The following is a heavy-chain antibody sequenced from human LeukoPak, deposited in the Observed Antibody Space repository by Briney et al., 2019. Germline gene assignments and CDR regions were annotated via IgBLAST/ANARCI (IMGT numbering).Heavy chain of an antibody. J-gene: IGHJ4*02. V-gene: IGHV3-30*12. CDR1: GFTFSSFG. CDR2: ISYDGSNK. CDR3: ANQANSWDPWEYFDY. D-gene: IGHD6-13*01. Sequence: GRSLRLSCAASGFTFSSFGMHWVRQAPGKGLEWGAVISYDGSNKFYADSVKGRFTISRDNSKNTLYLQMNSLRAEDTAVYYCANQANSWDPWEYFDYWGQGTLVTVSS.